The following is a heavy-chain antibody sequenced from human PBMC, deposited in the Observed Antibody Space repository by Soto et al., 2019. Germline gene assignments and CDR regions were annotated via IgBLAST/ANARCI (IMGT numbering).Heavy chain of an antibody. V-gene: IGHV4-31*03. J-gene: IGHJ2*01. CDR3: ARDLRVTPAWYFDL. Sequence: QVQLQESGPGLVKPSQTLSLTCTVSGGSISSGGYYWSWIRQHPGKGLEWIGYIYYSGTTYYNPSLESRVTISVDTSKNQFSLKLSSVTAADTAVYYCARDLRVTPAWYFDLWGRGTLVTVSA. CDR2: IYYSGTT. CDR1: GGSISSGGYY. D-gene: IGHD3-10*01.